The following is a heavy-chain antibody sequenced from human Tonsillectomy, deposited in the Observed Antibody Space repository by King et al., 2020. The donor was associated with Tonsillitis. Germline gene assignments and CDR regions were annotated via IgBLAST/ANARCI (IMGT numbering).Heavy chain of an antibody. Sequence: QLVQSGAEVREPGASVKVSCKASNYTFTGYGISWVRQAPGLGLEWMGWISVYNGNTKYAQKFQGRVSMTTDTSTRTAYMELRSLRSDDTAVYYCARSSFGSILGSDHFDYWGQGTLVTVSS. CDR3: ARSSFGSILGSDHFDY. D-gene: IGHD3-10*01. CDR2: ISVYNGNT. CDR1: NYTFTGYG. J-gene: IGHJ4*02. V-gene: IGHV1-18*01.